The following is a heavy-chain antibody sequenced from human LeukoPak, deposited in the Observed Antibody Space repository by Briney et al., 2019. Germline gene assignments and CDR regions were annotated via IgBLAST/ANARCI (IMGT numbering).Heavy chain of an antibody. CDR1: GYTFTSYD. Sequence: ASVKVSCKASGYTFTSYDINWVRQATGQGLEWMGWMNPNSGNTGYAQKFQGRVTMTEDTSTDTAYMELSSLRSEDTAVYYCAAMVRGPRLYYFDYWGQGTLVTVSS. D-gene: IGHD3-10*01. V-gene: IGHV1-8*01. CDR3: AAMVRGPRLYYFDY. J-gene: IGHJ4*02. CDR2: MNPNSGNT.